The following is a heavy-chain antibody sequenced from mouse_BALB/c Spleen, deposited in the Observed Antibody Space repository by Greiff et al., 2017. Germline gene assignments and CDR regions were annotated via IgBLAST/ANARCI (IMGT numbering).Heavy chain of an antibody. J-gene: IGHJ2*01. D-gene: IGHD1-1*01. CDR3: ARRSYADYFDY. Sequence: VQLQQSGPELVKPGASVKISCKASGYSFTSYYIHWVKQRPGQGLEWIGWIFPGSGNTKYNEKFKGKATLTADTSSSTAYMQLSSLTSEDSAVYFCARRSYADYFDYWGQGTTLTVSS. CDR2: IFPGSGNT. V-gene: IGHV1-66*01. CDR1: GYSFTSYY.